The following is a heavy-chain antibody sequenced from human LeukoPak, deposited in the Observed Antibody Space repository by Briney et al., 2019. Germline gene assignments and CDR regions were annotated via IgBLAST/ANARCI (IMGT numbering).Heavy chain of an antibody. Sequence: ASVKVSCMASGYSFTGYYVHWVRTAPGQGLEWMGWINPSSGVINYAQNLQGRVTMTRDTSISTAYMELRSLRSDDAAVYYCARTNYYDSSGYFLGYWGQGTLVTVSS. CDR3: ARTNYYDSSGYFLGY. D-gene: IGHD3-22*01. V-gene: IGHV1-2*02. J-gene: IGHJ4*02. CDR2: INPSSGVI. CDR1: GYSFTGYY.